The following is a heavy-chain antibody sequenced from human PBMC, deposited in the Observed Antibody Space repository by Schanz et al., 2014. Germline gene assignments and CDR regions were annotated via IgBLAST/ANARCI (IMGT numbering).Heavy chain of an antibody. J-gene: IGHJ4*02. D-gene: IGHD3-10*01. Sequence: EVQLVESGGGLVQPGRSLRLSCAASGFTFSSYGMHWVRQAPGKGLVWVSRIDADGNSTSYADSVKGRFTISRDNAKNTLYLQLNSLRAEDTAVYYCAREGERKGMLPYYFDYWGQGALVTVSS. CDR2: IDADGNST. CDR1: GFTFSSYG. CDR3: AREGERKGMLPYYFDY. V-gene: IGHV3-74*01.